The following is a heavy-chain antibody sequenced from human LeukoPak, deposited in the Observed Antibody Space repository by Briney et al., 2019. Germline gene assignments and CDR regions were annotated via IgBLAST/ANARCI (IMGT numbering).Heavy chain of an antibody. CDR1: GFTFSSFS. Sequence: GGSLRLSCTASGFTFSSFSMNWVRQAPGKGLEWVSCISTKGGHIYYADSIKGRFTISRDNAENSVYLQMTSLRLEATAVYCCATYRMGRFHSAFVVWGKGTTVPVS. CDR2: ISTKGGHI. V-gene: IGHV3-21*06. D-gene: IGHD1-26*01. CDR3: ATYRMGRFHSAFVV. J-gene: IGHJ3*01.